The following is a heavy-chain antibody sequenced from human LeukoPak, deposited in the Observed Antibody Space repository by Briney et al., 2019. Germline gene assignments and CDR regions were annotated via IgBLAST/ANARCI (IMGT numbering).Heavy chain of an antibody. CDR1: GFTFSNAW. CDR3: AKGIGLANDAFDI. D-gene: IGHD1-26*01. CDR2: IRGSGDRT. V-gene: IGHV3-23*01. Sequence: GGSLRLSCAASGFTFSNAWMSWVRQAPGKGLEWVSAIRGSGDRTHYADSVKGRFTISRDNSKNTLYLQMNSLRAEDTAVYYCAKGIGLANDAFDIWGQGTMVTVSS. J-gene: IGHJ3*02.